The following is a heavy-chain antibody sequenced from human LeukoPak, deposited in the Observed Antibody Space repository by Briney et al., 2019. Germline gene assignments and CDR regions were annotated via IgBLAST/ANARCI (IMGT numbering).Heavy chain of an antibody. CDR1: GFTFEAYW. J-gene: IGHJ4*02. Sequence: PGGSLRLSCEASGFTFEAYWMSWVRQAPGTGLEWVANIQQDGSEKNYVDSVKGRFTISRDNARNSLYLEMNSLRAEDTAVYYCARLRYTYGKNFDYWGQGTLVTVSS. D-gene: IGHD5-18*01. V-gene: IGHV3-7*01. CDR2: IQQDGSEK. CDR3: ARLRYTYGKNFDY.